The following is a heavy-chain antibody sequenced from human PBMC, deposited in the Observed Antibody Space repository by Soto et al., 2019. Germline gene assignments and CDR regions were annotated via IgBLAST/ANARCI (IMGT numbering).Heavy chain of an antibody. V-gene: IGHV4-31*03. D-gene: IGHD6-13*01. CDR1: GGSISSGGYY. Sequence: PSETLSLTCTVSGGSISSGGYYWSWIRQHPGKGLEWIGYIYYSGSTYYNPSLKSRVTISVDTSKNQFSLKLSSVTAADTAVYYCARAKGGSSSWYGDNFFDYWGQGTLVTVS. J-gene: IGHJ4*02. CDR3: ARAKGGSSSWYGDNFFDY. CDR2: IYYSGST.